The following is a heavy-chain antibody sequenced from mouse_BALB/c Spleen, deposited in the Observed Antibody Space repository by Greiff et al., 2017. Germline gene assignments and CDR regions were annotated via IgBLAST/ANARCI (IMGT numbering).Heavy chain of an antibody. D-gene: IGHD1-1*01. CDR2: INPSNGGT. CDR3: TRDGGSSYAMDY. V-gene: IGHV1S81*02. CDR1: GYTFTSYY. J-gene: IGHJ4*01. Sequence: QVTLKESGAELVKPGASVKLSCKAPGYTFTSYYMYWVKQRPGQGLEWIGEINPSNGGTNFNEKFKSKATLTVDKSSSTAYMQLSSLTSEDSAVYYCTRDGGSSYAMDYWGQGTSVTVSS.